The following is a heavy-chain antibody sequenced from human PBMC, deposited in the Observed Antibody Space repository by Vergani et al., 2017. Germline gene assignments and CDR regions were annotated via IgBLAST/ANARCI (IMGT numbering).Heavy chain of an antibody. V-gene: IGHV3-23*01. D-gene: IGHD4-17*01. Sequence: EVQLLESGGGLVQPGGSLRLSCAASGFTFSSYAMSWVRQAPGKGLEWVSAISGSGGSTYYADSVKGRFTISRDNSKNTLYLQMNSLRAADTAVYYCAKDCGDDYGDYLAVDYWGQGTLVTVSS. CDR2: ISGSGGST. J-gene: IGHJ4*02. CDR3: AKDCGDDYGDYLAVDY. CDR1: GFTFSSYA.